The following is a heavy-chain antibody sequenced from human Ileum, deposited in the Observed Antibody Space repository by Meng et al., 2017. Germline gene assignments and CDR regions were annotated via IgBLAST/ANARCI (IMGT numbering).Heavy chain of an antibody. CDR3: VRKGGTTTTILVGDY. V-gene: IGHV3-30*16. CDR1: GFTFSDYA. D-gene: IGHD3-3*01. CDR2: ISNDGSDT. J-gene: IGHJ4*02. Sequence: VRLVESRGGVVQPWRSLGLSVEGSGFTFSDYAVHWVRQAPGKGLEWVASISNDGSDTYYGDSVKGRFTISRDNSKNTVYLQVNSLGPEDTAVYYCVRKGGTTTTILVGDYWGQGTLVTVSS.